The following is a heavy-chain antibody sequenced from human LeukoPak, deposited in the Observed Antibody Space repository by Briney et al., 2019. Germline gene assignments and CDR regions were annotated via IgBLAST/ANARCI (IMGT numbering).Heavy chain of an antibody. CDR2: IIPILGIA. CDR1: GGTFSSYA. CDR3: ARVRIWDPRPLHYFDY. V-gene: IGHV1-69*04. D-gene: IGHD2-15*01. J-gene: IGHJ4*02. Sequence: SVKVSCKASGGTFSSYAISWVRQAPGQGPEWMGRIIPILGIANYAQKFQGRVTITADKSTSTVYMELSSLRSEDTAVYYCARVRIWDPRPLHYFDYWGQGTLVTVSS.